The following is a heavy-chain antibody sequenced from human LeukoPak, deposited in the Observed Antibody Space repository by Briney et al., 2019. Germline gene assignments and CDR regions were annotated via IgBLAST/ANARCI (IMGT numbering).Heavy chain of an antibody. J-gene: IGHJ4*02. CDR2: IYYSGST. CDR3: ARVNRFDDYVWGSYRHAIYFDY. Sequence: PSETLSLTCTVSGGSISSGGHYWSWIRQHPGKGLEWIGYIYYSGSTYYNPSLKSRVTISVDTSKNQFSLKLSSVTAADTAVYYCARVNRFDDYVWGSYRHAIYFDYWGQGTLVTVSS. V-gene: IGHV4-31*03. CDR1: GGSISSGGHY. D-gene: IGHD3-16*02.